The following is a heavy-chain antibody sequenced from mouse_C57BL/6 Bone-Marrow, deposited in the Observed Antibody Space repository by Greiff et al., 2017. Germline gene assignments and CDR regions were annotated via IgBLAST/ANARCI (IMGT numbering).Heavy chain of an antibody. J-gene: IGHJ2*01. CDR1: GFNIKDDY. CDR3: TTSIYYGNPYYFDY. CDR2: LDPENGDT. Sequence: EVQLQQSGAELVRPGASVKLSCTASGFNIKDDYMHWVKQRPEQGLEWIGWLDPENGDTEYASKFQGKATITADTSSNTAYLQLSSLTSEDTAVYYCTTSIYYGNPYYFDYWGQGTTLTVSS. V-gene: IGHV14-4*01. D-gene: IGHD2-1*01.